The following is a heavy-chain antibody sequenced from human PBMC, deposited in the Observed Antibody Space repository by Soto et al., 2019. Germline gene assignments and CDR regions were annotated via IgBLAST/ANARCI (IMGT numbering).Heavy chain of an antibody. CDR3: TYYTSGTAFDI. CDR1: GGSISSGDYY. D-gene: IGHD3-10*01. J-gene: IGHJ3*02. Sequence: QVQLQESGPGLVKPSQTLSLTCTVSGGSISSGDYYWSWIRQPPGKGLEWIGYIHYSGSTYYNPTLKSRVTISVDTSKNQFSLKLSSVTAADTAVYYCTYYTSGTAFDIWGQVTMVTVSS. CDR2: IHYSGST. V-gene: IGHV4-30-4*01.